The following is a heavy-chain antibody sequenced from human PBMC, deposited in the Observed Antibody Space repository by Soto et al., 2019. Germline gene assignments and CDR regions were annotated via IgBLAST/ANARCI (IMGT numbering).Heavy chain of an antibody. Sequence: ASVKVSCKASGYTFTSYYMHWVRQTPGQGLEWMGIINPSGGSTSYAQKFQGRVTMTRDTSTSTVYRELSSLRSEDTALYYCARDIVLMVYASSDYGMDVWGQGTTVTVSS. V-gene: IGHV1-46*01. J-gene: IGHJ6*02. CDR2: INPSGGST. CDR1: GYTFTSYY. CDR3: ARDIVLMVYASSDYGMDV. D-gene: IGHD2-8*01.